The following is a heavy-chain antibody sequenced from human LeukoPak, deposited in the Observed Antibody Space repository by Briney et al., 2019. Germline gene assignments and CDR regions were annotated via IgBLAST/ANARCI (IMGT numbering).Heavy chain of an antibody. CDR1: GYSISNGYY. J-gene: IGHJ3*02. V-gene: IGHV4-38-2*02. Sequence: SETLSLTCTVSGYSISNGYYWGWIRQPPGKGLEWIGSIYHSGSTYYNPSLKSRVTISVDTSKNQFSLKLSSVTAADTAVYYCARDPAPYSSSYAFDIWGQGTMVTVSS. CDR3: ARDPAPYSSSYAFDI. D-gene: IGHD6-6*01. CDR2: IYHSGST.